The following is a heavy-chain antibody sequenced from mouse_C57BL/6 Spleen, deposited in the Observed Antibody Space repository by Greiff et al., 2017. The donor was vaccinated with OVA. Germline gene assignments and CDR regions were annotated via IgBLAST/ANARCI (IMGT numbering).Heavy chain of an antibody. Sequence: QVQLKESGAELVKPGASVKMSCKASGYTFTSYWITWVKQRPGQGLEWIGDIYPGSGSTNYNEKFKSKATLTVDTSSSTAYMQLSSLTSEDSAVYYCARLGGYSYYYAMDYWGQGTSVTVSS. CDR1: GYTFTSYW. J-gene: IGHJ4*01. CDR2: IYPGSGST. D-gene: IGHD2-3*01. V-gene: IGHV1-55*01. CDR3: ARLGGYSYYYAMDY.